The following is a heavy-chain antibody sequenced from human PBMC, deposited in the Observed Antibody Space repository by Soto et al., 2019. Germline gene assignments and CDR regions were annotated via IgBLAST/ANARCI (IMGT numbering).Heavy chain of an antibody. CDR3: ARGGVVVHAAYEYFQH. CDR1: GGTFSSYT. CDR2: IIPILGIA. J-gene: IGHJ1*01. Sequence: QVQLVQSGAEVKKPGSSVKVSCKASGGTFSSYTISWVRQAPGQGLEWMGRIIPILGIANYAQKFQGRVTVTGAKSTSTAYMELSRLRSEDTAVYYCARGGVVVHAAYEYFQHWGQGSLVTGSA. V-gene: IGHV1-69*02. D-gene: IGHD2-2*01.